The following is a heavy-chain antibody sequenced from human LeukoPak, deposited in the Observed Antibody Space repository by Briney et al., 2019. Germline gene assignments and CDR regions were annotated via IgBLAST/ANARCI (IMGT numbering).Heavy chain of an antibody. CDR1: GFTFTNAW. D-gene: IGHD3-10*01. Sequence: PGGSLRLSCVDSGFTFTNAWMSWVRQAPGKGLEWIGRVKSKTDGETTNYAEPVRGRFTISRDDSKSAVYLQMNSLKIEDTAVYYCTTDLGTYYHGSQRLIPIDYWGQGTLVTVSS. CDR2: VKSKTDGETT. V-gene: IGHV3-15*01. CDR3: TTDLGTYYHGSQRLIPIDY. J-gene: IGHJ4*02.